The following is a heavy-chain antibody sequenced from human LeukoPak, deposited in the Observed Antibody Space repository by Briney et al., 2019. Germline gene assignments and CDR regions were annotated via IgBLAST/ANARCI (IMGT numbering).Heavy chain of an antibody. V-gene: IGHV4-61*02. CDR2: IYTSGST. D-gene: IGHD3-22*01. CDR1: GGSISSGSYY. Sequence: SETLSLTCTVSGGSISSGSYYWSWIQQPAGKGLEWIGRIYTSGSTNYNPSLKSRVTISVDTSKNQFSLKLSSVTAADTAVYYCARGADFYDSSGQPNYWGQGTLVTVSS. J-gene: IGHJ4*02. CDR3: ARGADFYDSSGQPNY.